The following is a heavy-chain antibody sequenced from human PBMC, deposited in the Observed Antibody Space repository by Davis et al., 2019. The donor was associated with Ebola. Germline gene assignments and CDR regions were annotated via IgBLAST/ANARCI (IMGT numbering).Heavy chain of an antibody. CDR2: IYYSGST. D-gene: IGHD2-2*01. V-gene: IGHV4-59*12. CDR1: GGSISSYY. CDR3: ARASDIGVVY. Sequence: MPSETLSLTCTVSGGSISSYYWSWIRQPPGKGLEWIGYIYYSGSTNYNPSLKSRVTISVDTSKNQFSLKLSSVTAADTAVYYCARASDIGVVYWGQGTLVTVSS. J-gene: IGHJ4*02.